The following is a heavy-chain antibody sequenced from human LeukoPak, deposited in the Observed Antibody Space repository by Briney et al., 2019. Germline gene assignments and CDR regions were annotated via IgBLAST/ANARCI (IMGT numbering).Heavy chain of an antibody. J-gene: IGHJ4*02. CDR3: ARSGGFDIFNFDY. CDR1: GFTFSNYG. D-gene: IGHD2-21*01. CDR2: ISYDGSNK. Sequence: GRSLRLSCAASGFTFSNYGMHWVRQAPGKGLEWVTVISYDGSNKYYADSVKGRFTISRHNSKNTLHLQMNSLRAEDTAVYYCARSGGFDIFNFDYWGQGTLVTVSS. V-gene: IGHV3-30*03.